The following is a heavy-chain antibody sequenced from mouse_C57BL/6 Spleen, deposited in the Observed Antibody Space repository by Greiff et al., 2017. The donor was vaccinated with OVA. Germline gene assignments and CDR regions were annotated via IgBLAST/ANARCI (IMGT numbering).Heavy chain of an antibody. V-gene: IGHV1-82*01. J-gene: IGHJ2*01. CDR2: IYPGDGDT. CDR3: ARDGYFDY. Sequence: VQLMESGPELVKPGASVKISCKASGYAFSSSWMNWVKQRPGKGLEWIGRIYPGDGDTNYIGKFKGKATLTADKSSSTAYMQLSSLTSEDSAVYFCARDGYFDYWGQGTTLTVSS. CDR1: GYAFSSSW.